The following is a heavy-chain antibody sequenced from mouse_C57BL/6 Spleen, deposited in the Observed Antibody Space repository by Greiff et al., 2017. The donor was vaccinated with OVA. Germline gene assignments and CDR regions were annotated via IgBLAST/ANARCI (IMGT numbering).Heavy chain of an antibody. CDR2: IYPGSGST. D-gene: IGHD1-1*01. Sequence: VQLQQPGAELVKPGASVKMSCKASGYTFTSYWITWVKQRPGQGLEWIGDIYPGSGSTNYNEKFKSKATLTVDTSSSTAYMQLSSLTSEVSAVYYCARQRAVGWAMDYWGQGTSVTVSS. J-gene: IGHJ4*01. CDR3: ARQRAVGWAMDY. V-gene: IGHV1-55*01. CDR1: GYTFTSYW.